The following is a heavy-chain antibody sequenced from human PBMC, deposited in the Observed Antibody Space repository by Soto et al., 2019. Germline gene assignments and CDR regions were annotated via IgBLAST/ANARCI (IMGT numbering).Heavy chain of an antibody. V-gene: IGHV4-34*01. CDR1: GGSFSGYY. D-gene: IGHD3-10*01. J-gene: IGHJ4*02. Sequence: PSETLSLTCAVYGGSFSGYYWSWIRQPPGKGLEWIGEINHSGSTNYNPSLKSRVTISVDTSKNQFSLKLSSVTAADTAVYYCARGAYYYGSGSYYPQGLVDYWGQGTLVTVSS. CDR3: ARGAYYYGSGSYYPQGLVDY. CDR2: INHSGST.